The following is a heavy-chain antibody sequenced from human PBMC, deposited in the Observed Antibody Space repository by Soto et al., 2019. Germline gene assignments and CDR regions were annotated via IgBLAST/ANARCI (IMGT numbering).Heavy chain of an antibody. CDR1: GFTFSSYA. V-gene: IGHV3-23*01. D-gene: IGHD2-2*01. J-gene: IGHJ5*02. CDR3: AKDRPSYCSSTSCSRRANWFDP. CDR2: ISGSGGST. Sequence: PGGSLRLSCAASGFTFSSYAMSWVRQAPGKGLEWVSAISGSGGSTYYADSVKGRFTISRDNSKNTLYLQMNSLRAEDTAVYYCAKDRPSYCSSTSCSRRANWFDPWGQGTLVTVSS.